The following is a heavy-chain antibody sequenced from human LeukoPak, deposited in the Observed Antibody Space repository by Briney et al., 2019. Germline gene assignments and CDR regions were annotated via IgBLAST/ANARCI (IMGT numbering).Heavy chain of an antibody. V-gene: IGHV4-59*01. D-gene: IGHD6-19*01. Sequence: DPSETLSLTCTVSGGSISSYYWSWIRQPPGKGLEWIGYIYYSGTTKYNPSLKSRVTISIDTSKNQFSLKVNSLTAADTAVYYCARGQPQRYSSGWYVNWFDPWGQGTLVTVSS. J-gene: IGHJ5*02. CDR2: IYYSGTT. CDR3: ARGQPQRYSSGWYVNWFDP. CDR1: GGSISSYY.